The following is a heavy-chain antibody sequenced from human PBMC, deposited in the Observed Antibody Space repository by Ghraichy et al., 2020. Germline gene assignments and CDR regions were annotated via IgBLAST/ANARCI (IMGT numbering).Heavy chain of an antibody. J-gene: IGHJ3*02. CDR1: GFTFSNYG. CDR3: ARDLYGFVGEGNAFDI. Sequence: GGSLRLSGGASGFTFSNYGMHGVRQPPGKGLEWVAGIWYDGSNKYYADSVKGRFTIARDNSKNTLYLQMNSMRAEDTSVYYCARDLYGFVGEGNAFDIWGQGTMVTVSS. CDR2: IWYDGSNK. D-gene: IGHD3-10*01. V-gene: IGHV3-33*01.